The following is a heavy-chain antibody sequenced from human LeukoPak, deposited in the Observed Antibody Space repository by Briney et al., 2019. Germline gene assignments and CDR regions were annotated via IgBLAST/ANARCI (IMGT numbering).Heavy chain of an antibody. CDR2: ISWNGGPA. D-gene: IGHD3-16*01. CDR3: ARVQQYDVFDY. V-gene: IGHV3-20*04. Sequence: PGGSLRLSCAASGFTYSSYAMSWVRQARGKGLEWVSGISWNGGPARYADSVKGRFNISRGDAKKSLYLEMNSLRAEDTALYYCARVQQYDVFDYWGQGTQVIVSS. CDR1: GFTYSSYA. J-gene: IGHJ4*02.